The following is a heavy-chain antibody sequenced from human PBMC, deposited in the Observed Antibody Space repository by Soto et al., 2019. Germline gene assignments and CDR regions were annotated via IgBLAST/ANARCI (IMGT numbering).Heavy chain of an antibody. CDR2: ISYDGSIK. V-gene: IGHV3-30*18. CDR3: ANGLQGNSLMIVDY. J-gene: IGHJ4*02. CDR1: GFNLRNYA. D-gene: IGHD3-22*01. Sequence: GGFLRLCYATSGFNLRNYAIHWVRHAPGKGLEWVAVISYDGSIKFYGDSVKGRFTISRDNSKNTLYLQMNSLRAEDTAVYYCANGLQGNSLMIVDYWGQGTLVTVSS.